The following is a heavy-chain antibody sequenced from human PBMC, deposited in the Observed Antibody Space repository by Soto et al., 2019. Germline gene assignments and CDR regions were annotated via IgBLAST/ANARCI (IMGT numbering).Heavy chain of an antibody. Sequence: SETLSLTCAVYGGSFSGYYWSWIRQPPGKGLEWIGEINHSGSTNYNPSLKSRVTISVDTSKNQFSLKLSSVTAADTAVYYCARGDYDYIWGSYCPPYYFDQWGKGTLVTVPS. CDR3: ARGDYDYIWGSYCPPYYFDQ. CDR1: GGSFSGYY. J-gene: IGHJ4*02. D-gene: IGHD3-16*01. CDR2: INHSGST. V-gene: IGHV4-34*01.